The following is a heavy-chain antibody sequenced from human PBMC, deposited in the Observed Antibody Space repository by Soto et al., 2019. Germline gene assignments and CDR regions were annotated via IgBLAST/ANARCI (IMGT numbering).Heavy chain of an antibody. CDR2: INHSGST. CDR1: GGSFSDYY. D-gene: IGHD6-13*01. V-gene: IGHV4-34*01. CDR3: ARNTAAGNLSYYYYGMDV. J-gene: IGHJ6*02. Sequence: SETLSLTCAVYGGSFSDYYWSWIRQPPGKGLEWIGEINHSGSTNYNPSLKSRVTISVDTSKSQFSLKLSSVTAADTAVYYCARNTAAGNLSYYYYGMDVWGPGTTLTVYS.